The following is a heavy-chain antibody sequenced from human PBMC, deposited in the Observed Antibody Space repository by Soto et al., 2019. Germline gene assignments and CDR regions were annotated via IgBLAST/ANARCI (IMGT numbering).Heavy chain of an antibody. Sequence: SETLSLTCAVYGGSFSGYYWSRIRQPPGKGLEWIGEINHSGSTNYNPSLKSRVTISVDTSKNQFSLKLSSVTAADTAVYYCARGARGVVPHLSYYYYYYYMDVWGKGTTVTVSS. V-gene: IGHV4-34*01. J-gene: IGHJ6*03. D-gene: IGHD2-15*01. CDR2: INHSGST. CDR1: GGSFSGYY. CDR3: ARGARGVVPHLSYYYYYYYMDV.